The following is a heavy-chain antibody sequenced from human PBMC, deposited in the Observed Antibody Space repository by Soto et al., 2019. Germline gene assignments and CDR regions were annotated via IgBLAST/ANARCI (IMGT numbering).Heavy chain of an antibody. Sequence: GGSLRLSCAASGFTFSSYAMSWVRQAPGKGLEWVSAISGSGGSTYYADSVKGRFTISRDNSKNTLYLQMNSLRAEETAVYYCAKAAGGYDFWSGYYDYYFDYWGQGTLVTVSS. CDR2: ISGSGGST. V-gene: IGHV3-23*01. J-gene: IGHJ4*02. CDR3: AKAAGGYDFWSGYYDYYFDY. CDR1: GFTFSSYA. D-gene: IGHD3-3*01.